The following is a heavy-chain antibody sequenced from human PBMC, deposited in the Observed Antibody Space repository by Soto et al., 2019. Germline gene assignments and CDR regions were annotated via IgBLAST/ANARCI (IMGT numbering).Heavy chain of an antibody. CDR3: ARVSSSWQYYFDY. V-gene: IGHV1-2*04. D-gene: IGHD6-13*01. CDR1: GYTFTGYY. J-gene: IGHJ4*02. Sequence: QVQLVQSGAEVKKPGASVTVSCKASGYTFTGYYMHWVRQAPGQGLEWMGWINPNSGGTNYAQKFQGWVTMTRDTSISTAYMELSRLRSDDTAVYYCARVSSSWQYYFDYWGQGTLVTVAS. CDR2: INPNSGGT.